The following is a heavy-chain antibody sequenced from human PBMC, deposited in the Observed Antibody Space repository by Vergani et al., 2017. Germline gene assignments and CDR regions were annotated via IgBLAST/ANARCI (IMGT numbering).Heavy chain of an antibody. CDR1: GFSPSTSGMC. CDR3: ARTGYSYSKAFDY. J-gene: IGHJ4*02. V-gene: IGHV2-70*15. D-gene: IGHD5-18*01. CDR2: IDWVDDK. Sequence: QVTLRESGPALVKPTQTLTLTCTFPGFSPSTSGMCVSWIRQPPGKALEWLARIDWVDDKYYSTSLKTRLPISKDTSKNQVVLTMTNMDPVDTATYYCARTGYSYSKAFDYWRQGTLVTVSS.